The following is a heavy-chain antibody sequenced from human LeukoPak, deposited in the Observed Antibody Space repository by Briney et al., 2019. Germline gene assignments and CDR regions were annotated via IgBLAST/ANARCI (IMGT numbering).Heavy chain of an antibody. D-gene: IGHD5-12*01. Sequence: PGGSLTLSCAVSGFTFSYAWRSWVRQAPGKGLEWVGRIKSKTDGGTADYAAPVKGRFIISRDDSKNALYLQMNSLKTEDTAVYYCTTDYPNSGYETFDYWGQGTLVSVSS. CDR2: IKSKTDGGTA. V-gene: IGHV3-15*01. CDR3: TTDYPNSGYETFDY. CDR1: GFTFSYAW. J-gene: IGHJ4*02.